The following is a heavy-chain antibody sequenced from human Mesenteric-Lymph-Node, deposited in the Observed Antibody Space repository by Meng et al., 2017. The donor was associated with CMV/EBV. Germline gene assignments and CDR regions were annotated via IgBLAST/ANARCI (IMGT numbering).Heavy chain of an antibody. CDR3: VDAGAYVSKGFDP. V-gene: IGHV4-39*01. Sequence: SETLSLTCTVSGGSINSGSYFWGWIRQPPGKGLEWIGSIYYSGRTYYNPSLKSRVTISVDTSKNQFSLKLSSVTAADTAVYYCVDAGAYVSKGFDPWGQGTLVTVSS. J-gene: IGHJ5*02. D-gene: IGHD4-17*01. CDR2: IYYSGRT. CDR1: GGSINSGSYF.